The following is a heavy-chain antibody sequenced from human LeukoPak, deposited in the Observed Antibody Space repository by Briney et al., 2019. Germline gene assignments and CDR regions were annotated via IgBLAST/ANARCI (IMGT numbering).Heavy chain of an antibody. D-gene: IGHD2-15*01. V-gene: IGHV4-30-4*01. CDR2: IYYSGST. CDR1: GGSISSGDYY. CDR3: ASLARGYCSGGSCYYFDY. Sequence: SETLSLTGTVSGGSISSGDYYWSWIRQPPGKGLEWIGYIYYSGSTYYNPSLKSRVTISVDTSKNQFSLKLSSVTAADTAVYYCASLARGYCSGGSCYYFDYWGQGTLVTVSS. J-gene: IGHJ4*02.